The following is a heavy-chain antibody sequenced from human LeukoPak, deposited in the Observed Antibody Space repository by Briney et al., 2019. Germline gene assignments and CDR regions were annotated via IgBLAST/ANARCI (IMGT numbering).Heavy chain of an antibody. CDR3: VKETFTVTSPFDY. V-gene: IGHV3-64D*09. D-gene: IGHD3-16*01. Sequence: PGGSLGLSCSASGLTFSAYAMHWVRQAPGKGLEYVSAINSNGASTYYADSVKGRFTISRDNARNTVYLQMSSLRPEDTAVYYCVKETFTVTSPFDYWGQGTLVTVSS. J-gene: IGHJ4*02. CDR2: INSNGAST. CDR1: GLTFSAYA.